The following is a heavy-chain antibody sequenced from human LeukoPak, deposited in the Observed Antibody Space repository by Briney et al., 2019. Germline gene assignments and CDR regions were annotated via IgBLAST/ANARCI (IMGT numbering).Heavy chain of an antibody. CDR1: GFTFSSYA. Sequence: GGSLRLSCAASGFTFSSYAMSWVRQAPGKGLEWVSAISGSGGSTYYADSVKGRFAISRDNSKNTLYLQMSSLRAEDTAVYYCAKGLLFDSSAYYPSVAWFDPWGQGTLVTVSS. CDR2: ISGSGGST. CDR3: AKGLLFDSSAYYPSVAWFDP. J-gene: IGHJ5*02. V-gene: IGHV3-23*01. D-gene: IGHD3-22*01.